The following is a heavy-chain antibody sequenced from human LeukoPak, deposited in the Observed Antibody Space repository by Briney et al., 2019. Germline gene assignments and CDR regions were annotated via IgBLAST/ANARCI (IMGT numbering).Heavy chain of an antibody. V-gene: IGHV3-23*01. J-gene: IGHJ6*03. Sequence: PGGSLRLSCAASGFTFSSYAMSWVRQAPGKGLEWVSGISGSGGSTYYADSVKGRFTISRDNSKNTLYLQMNSLRAEDTAVYSCAKESGSNLYYYSYMDVWGKGTTVTVSS. D-gene: IGHD6-13*01. CDR3: AKESGSNLYYYSYMDV. CDR2: ISGSGGST. CDR1: GFTFSSYA.